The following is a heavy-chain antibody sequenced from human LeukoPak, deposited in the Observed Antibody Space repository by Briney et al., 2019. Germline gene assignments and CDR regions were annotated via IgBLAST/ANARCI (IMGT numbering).Heavy chain of an antibody. D-gene: IGHD3-16*01. V-gene: IGHV4-4*02. CDR3: ARRGISMRLGGMDV. Sequence: GTLSLTCAVSGGPISSSNWWGWVRQPPGKGLEWIWEIYHSGSTNYNPSLKSRVTISVDKSKNQFSLKLSSVTAADTAVYYCARRGISMRLGGMDVWGKGTTVTVSS. J-gene: IGHJ6*04. CDR2: IYHSGST. CDR1: GGPISSSNW.